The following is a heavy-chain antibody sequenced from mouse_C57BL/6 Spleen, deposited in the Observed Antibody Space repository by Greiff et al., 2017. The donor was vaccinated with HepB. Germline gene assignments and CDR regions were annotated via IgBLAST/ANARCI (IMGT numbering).Heavy chain of an antibody. CDR2: ISDGGSYT. Sequence: EVQVVESGGGLVKPGGSLKLSCAASGFTFSSYAMSWVRQTPEKRLEWVATISDGGSYTYYPDNVKGRFTISRDNAKNNLYLQMSHLKSEDTAMYYCARGRDWFAYWGQGTLVTVSA. CDR3: ARGRDWFAY. J-gene: IGHJ3*01. V-gene: IGHV5-4*01. CDR1: GFTFSSYA.